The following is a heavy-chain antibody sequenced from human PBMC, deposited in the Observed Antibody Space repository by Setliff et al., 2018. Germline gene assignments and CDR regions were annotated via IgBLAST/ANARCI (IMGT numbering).Heavy chain of an antibody. CDR2: MNQDSTNK. V-gene: IGHV3-7*03. D-gene: IGHD3-16*01. CDR3: ARGLGKGTVDY. Sequence: PGGSLRLSCAASGFTFSSSWMIWVRQVPGKGLDWVANMNQDSTNKYHVDSVKGRFTISRDNAKNPLFLQMDSLRVEDTAVYYCARGLGKGTVDYWGQGTLVTVSS. J-gene: IGHJ4*02. CDR1: GFTFSSSW.